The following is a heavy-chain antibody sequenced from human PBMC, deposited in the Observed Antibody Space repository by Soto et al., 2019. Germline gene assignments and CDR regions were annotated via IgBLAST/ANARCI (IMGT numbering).Heavy chain of an antibody. D-gene: IGHD3-10*01. Sequence: SGTLALTCAVSGGTFSGYFWSWVRQPPGKGLEWIGEIEHNGNNNINPSLKSRVTISVDTSKNQISLNLRSVTGADKAVYYCARDFRYFPYWGQGTLVTVSS. J-gene: IGHJ4*02. CDR2: IEHNGNN. CDR1: GGTFSGYF. V-gene: IGHV4-34*01. CDR3: ARDFRYFPY.